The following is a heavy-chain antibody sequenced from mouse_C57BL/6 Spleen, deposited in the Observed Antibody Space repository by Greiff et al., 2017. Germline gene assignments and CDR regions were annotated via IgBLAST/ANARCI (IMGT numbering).Heavy chain of an antibody. J-gene: IGHJ1*03. CDR1: GFSFNTYA. CDR3: VRQNPKGYFDV. Sequence: EVHLVESGGGLVQPKGSLKLSCAASGFSFNTYAMNWVRQAPGKGLEWVARIRSKSNNYATYYADSVKDRFTISRDDSESMLYLQMNNLKTEDTAMYYCVRQNPKGYFDVWGTGTTVTVSS. V-gene: IGHV10-1*01. CDR2: IRSKSNNYAT.